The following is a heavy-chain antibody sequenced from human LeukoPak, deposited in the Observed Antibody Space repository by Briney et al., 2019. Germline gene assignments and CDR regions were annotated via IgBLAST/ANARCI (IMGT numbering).Heavy chain of an antibody. D-gene: IGHD2-15*01. CDR3: ARDFGRDRVYYYYMDV. CDR2: ISPSGGST. CDR1: GYTFTGYW. V-gene: IGHV1-2*02. J-gene: IGHJ6*03. Sequence: ASVKVSCKAFGYTFTGYWMHWVRQAPGQGPEWMGVISPSGGSTIYAQKFKGRVTMTRDTSISTAYMELSRLRSDDTAVYYCARDFGRDRVYYYYMDVWGKGTTVTVSS.